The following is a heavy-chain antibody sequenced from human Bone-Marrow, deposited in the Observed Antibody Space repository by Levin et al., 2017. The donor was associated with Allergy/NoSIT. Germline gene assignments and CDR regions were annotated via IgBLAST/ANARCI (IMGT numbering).Heavy chain of an antibody. J-gene: IGHJ4*02. CDR2: ISGSGGST. Sequence: PGGSLRLSCAASGFTFSSYAMSWVRQAPGKGLEWVSAISGSGGSTYYADSVKGRFTISRDNSKNTLYLQMNSLRAEDTAVYYCAKDRSIAAAAPTYYFDYWGQGTLVTVSS. D-gene: IGHD6-13*01. CDR1: GFTFSSYA. V-gene: IGHV3-23*01. CDR3: AKDRSIAAAAPTYYFDY.